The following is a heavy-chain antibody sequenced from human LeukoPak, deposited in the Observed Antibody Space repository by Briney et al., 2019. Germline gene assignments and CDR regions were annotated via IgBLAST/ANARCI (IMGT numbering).Heavy chain of an antibody. V-gene: IGHV3-30*18. CDR2: ISYDGSNK. J-gene: IGHJ4*02. Sequence: GRSLRLSCAASGFTFSSYCMHWVRQAPGKGLEWVAVISYDGSNKYYADSVKGRFTISRDNSKNTLYLQMNSLRAEDTAVYYCAKDGLAGSEYYFDYWGQGTLVTVSS. D-gene: IGHD6-6*01. CDR1: GFTFSSYC. CDR3: AKDGLAGSEYYFDY.